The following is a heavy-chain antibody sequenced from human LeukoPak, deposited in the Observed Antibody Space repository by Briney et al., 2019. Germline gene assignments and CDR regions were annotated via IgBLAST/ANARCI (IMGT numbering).Heavy chain of an antibody. CDR3: ARVVGATRYSDY. Sequence: VASVKVSCKASGYTFTGYYMHWVRQAPGQGLEWMGWINPNSGGTNYAQKFQGRVTMTRDTSISTAYMELSRLRSDDTAVYYCARVVGATRYSDYWGQGTLVTVSS. J-gene: IGHJ4*02. CDR1: GYTFTGYY. CDR2: INPNSGGT. V-gene: IGHV1-2*02. D-gene: IGHD1-26*01.